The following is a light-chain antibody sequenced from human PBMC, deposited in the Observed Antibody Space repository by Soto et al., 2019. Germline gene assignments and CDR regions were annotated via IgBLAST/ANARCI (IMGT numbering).Light chain of an antibody. J-gene: IGKJ2*03. CDR3: QQYGSTPYS. V-gene: IGKV3-20*01. CDR1: QRIGSGN. Sequence: DIVLTQSPGTLSLSPGETATLSSRASQRIGSGNLAWHQQKVGQAPRLIIYGASNRANGIPDRFSGSGSGTDFTLTISRLEPEDFAVYYCQQYGSTPYSFGQGTKLEIK. CDR2: GAS.